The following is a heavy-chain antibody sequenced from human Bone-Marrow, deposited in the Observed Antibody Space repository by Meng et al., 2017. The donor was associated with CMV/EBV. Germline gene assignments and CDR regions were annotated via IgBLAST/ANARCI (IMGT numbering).Heavy chain of an antibody. CDR3: VKDGTRWLRLIMYFDN. Sequence: GGSLRLSCAASGFTFGTYAMSWVRQAPGKGLEWVSGIIGSGVTTYYADSVKGRFTISRDNSKNTLYLQMNSVRAEDTAVYYCVKDGTRWLRLIMYFDNWGQGTLVTVSS. J-gene: IGHJ4*02. CDR2: IIGSGVTT. D-gene: IGHD5-12*01. CDR1: GFTFGTYA. V-gene: IGHV3-23*01.